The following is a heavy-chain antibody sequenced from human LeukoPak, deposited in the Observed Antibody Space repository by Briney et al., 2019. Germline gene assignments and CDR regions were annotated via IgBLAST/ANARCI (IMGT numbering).Heavy chain of an antibody. CDR3: AKEGSNGDFDY. CDR2: ISYDGSNK. Sequence: GRSLRLSCAASGFTFSSYDMHWVRQAPGKGLEWVTVISYDGSNKYYGGSVKGRFTISRDNSKNTLYLKMNSLRAEDTAVYYCAKEGSNGDFDYWGQGTLVTVSS. CDR1: GFTFSSYD. V-gene: IGHV3-30*18. J-gene: IGHJ4*02. D-gene: IGHD1-26*01.